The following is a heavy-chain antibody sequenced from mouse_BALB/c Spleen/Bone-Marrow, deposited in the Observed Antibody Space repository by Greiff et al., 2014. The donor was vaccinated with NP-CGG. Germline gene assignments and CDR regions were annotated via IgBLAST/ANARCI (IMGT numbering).Heavy chain of an antibody. CDR2: ISPGDGNT. Sequence: QVQLQQSGPELVKPGALVKISCKASGYTFTTYDINWVKQRPGQGLEWTGWISPGDGNTNYNEKFKGKATLTADKSSSTAYMQLSSLTSENSAVDFCARGGDYHYFDYWGQGTTLTVSS. V-gene: IGHV1S56*01. CDR1: GYTFTTYD. CDR3: ARGGDYHYFDY. J-gene: IGHJ2*01. D-gene: IGHD2-4*01.